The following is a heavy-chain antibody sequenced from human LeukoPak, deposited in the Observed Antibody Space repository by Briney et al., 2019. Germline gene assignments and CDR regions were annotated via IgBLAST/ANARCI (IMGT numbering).Heavy chain of an antibody. CDR1: GYTFTSYG. CDR3: ARAPRLLWFGELPRDY. V-gene: IGHV1-18*04. J-gene: IGHJ4*02. D-gene: IGHD3-10*01. Sequence: ASVKVSCKASGYTFTSYGISWVRQPPGQGLEWMGWISAYNGNTNYAQKLRGRATMTTDTSTSTAYMELRSLRSDDTAVYYCARAPRLLWFGELPRDYWGQGTLVTVSS. CDR2: ISAYNGNT.